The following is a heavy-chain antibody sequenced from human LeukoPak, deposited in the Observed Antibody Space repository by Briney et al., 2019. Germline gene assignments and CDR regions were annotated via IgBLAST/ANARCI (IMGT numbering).Heavy chain of an antibody. V-gene: IGHV3-30*18. CDR2: ISYDGSNK. J-gene: IGHJ4*02. Sequence: GRSLRLSCAASGFTFSSYGMHWVRQAPGKGLEWVAVISYDGSNKYYADSVNGRFTISRDNSKNTLYLQMNSLRAEDTAVYYCAKDPNCSSTSCYDYWGQGTLVTVSS. CDR1: GFTFSSYG. D-gene: IGHD2-2*01. CDR3: AKDPNCSSTSCYDY.